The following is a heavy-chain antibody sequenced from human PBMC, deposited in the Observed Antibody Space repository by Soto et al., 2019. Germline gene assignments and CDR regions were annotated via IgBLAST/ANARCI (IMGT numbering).Heavy chain of an antibody. V-gene: IGHV1-3*01. J-gene: IGHJ4*02. CDR3: SRGIGERSSGWYGFDS. CDR2: VNAGNGHT. CDR1: GYTFTNYA. D-gene: IGHD6-19*01. Sequence: ASVKVSCKASGYTFTNYAVNWVRQAPGQSLEWMGWVNAGNGHTKYSEKFQDRVTITRDASANIAYMELSSLRSEDTALDCCSRGIGERSSGWYGFDSWGQGTQVTVSS.